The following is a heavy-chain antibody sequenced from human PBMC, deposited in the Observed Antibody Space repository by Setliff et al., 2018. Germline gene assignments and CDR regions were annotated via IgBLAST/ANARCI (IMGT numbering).Heavy chain of an antibody. CDR1: GFTFSNYY. V-gene: IGHV3-11*01. Sequence: GGSLRLSCAASGFTFSNYYMTWIRQAPGKGLEWIPYIHDSGNPTYYADSVKGRFTVSRDNAKNSLYLQMTSLRAEDTAVYYCARGIHLGGYFDYWGQGTLVTVSS. J-gene: IGHJ4*02. CDR3: ARGIHLGGYFDY. D-gene: IGHD3-10*01. CDR2: IHDSGNPT.